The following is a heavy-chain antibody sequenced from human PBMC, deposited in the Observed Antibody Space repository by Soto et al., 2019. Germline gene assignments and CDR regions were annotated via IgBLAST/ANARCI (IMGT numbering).Heavy chain of an antibody. Sequence: QVQLVESGGGVVQPGRSLRLSCAASGFTFSSYGMHWVRQAPGKGLEWVAVISYDGSNKYYADSVKGRFTISRDNXKXXLYLQMNSLRAEDTAVYYCAKELATAAAGNMWFDPWGQGTLVTVSS. D-gene: IGHD6-13*01. CDR2: ISYDGSNK. V-gene: IGHV3-30*18. CDR1: GFTFSSYG. J-gene: IGHJ5*02. CDR3: AKELATAAAGNMWFDP.